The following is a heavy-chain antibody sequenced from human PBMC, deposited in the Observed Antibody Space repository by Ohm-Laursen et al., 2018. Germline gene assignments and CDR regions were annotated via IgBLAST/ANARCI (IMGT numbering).Heavy chain of an antibody. J-gene: IGHJ6*02. D-gene: IGHD3-10*01. CDR1: GGSISSYY. V-gene: IGHV4-4*07. CDR3: AGGDMDYGSGSDYYYYGMDV. CDR2: IYTSGST. Sequence: TLSLTCAVSGGSISSYYWSWIRQPAGKGLEWIGRIYTSGSTNYNPSLKSRVTMSVDTSKNQFSLKLSSVTAADTAVYYCAGGDMDYGSGSDYYYYGMDVWGQGTTVTVSS.